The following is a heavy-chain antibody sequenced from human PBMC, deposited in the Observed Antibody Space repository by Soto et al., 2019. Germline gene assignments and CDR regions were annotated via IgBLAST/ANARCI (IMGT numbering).Heavy chain of an antibody. J-gene: IGHJ5*02. Sequence: QVQLVQSGAEVRKPGAPVRLSCKASGYRFTSYHIYWVRQAPGQGLEWMGIINPGGGTTSYAQKFQGRGTMTRDTSARTVYMELSSLQSNDTAVYYCARVKDIALLMDGFAHWGQGTLVTVSS. CDR1: GYRFTSYH. CDR3: ARVKDIALLMDGFAH. V-gene: IGHV1-46*01. CDR2: INPGGGTT. D-gene: IGHD2-8*01.